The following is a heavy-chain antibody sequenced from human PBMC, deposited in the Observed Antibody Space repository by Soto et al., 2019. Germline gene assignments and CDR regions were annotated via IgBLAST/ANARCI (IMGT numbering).Heavy chain of an antibody. J-gene: IGHJ4*02. V-gene: IGHV4-34*01. CDR3: ARGLYSSGWYY. CDR2: INHSGST. CDR1: GGSFSGYY. D-gene: IGHD6-19*01. Sequence: SETLSLTCAVYGGSFSGYYWSWIRQPPGKGLEWIGEINHSGSTNYNPSLKSRVTISVDTSKNQFSLKLSSVTAADTAVYYCARGLYSSGWYYWGQGTLVTVSS.